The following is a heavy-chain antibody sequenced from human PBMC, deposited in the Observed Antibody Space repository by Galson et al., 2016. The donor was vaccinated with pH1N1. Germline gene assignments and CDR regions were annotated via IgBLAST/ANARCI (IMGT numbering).Heavy chain of an antibody. D-gene: IGHD5-12*01. V-gene: IGHV1-69*06. CDR1: GVTFTIYT. CDR3: ARGFGGGYTSALFDH. CDR2: ISPMFDTI. Sequence: SVKVSCKASGVTFTIYTIAWVRQAPGQGLGWMGAISPMFDTINYAQSFQGRVTITADSRTTTLYMNLSSLGVDDTAVYYCARGFGGGYTSALFDHWGQGSLVTVSS. J-gene: IGHJ4*02.